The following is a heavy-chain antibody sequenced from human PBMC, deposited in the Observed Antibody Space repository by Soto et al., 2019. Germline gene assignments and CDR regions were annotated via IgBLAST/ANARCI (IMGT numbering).Heavy chain of an antibody. V-gene: IGHV3-23*01. J-gene: IGHJ5*01. CDR1: GFSFRNFA. D-gene: IGHD1-26*01. CDR2: ILGSGDST. Sequence: EVQLLESGGGFVQPGWSLILSCESYGFSFRNFAMSWSRQAPGQGLEWVSSILGSGDSTYYADSVKGRFSISRDNSKNTLYLQMNGLRAEDTAIYYCAKDNPVGATPGWFDSWGQGTLVIVSS. CDR3: AKDNPVGATPGWFDS.